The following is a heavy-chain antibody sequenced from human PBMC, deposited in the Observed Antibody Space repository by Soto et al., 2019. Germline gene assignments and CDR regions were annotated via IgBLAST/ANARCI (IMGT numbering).Heavy chain of an antibody. V-gene: IGHV3-9*01. D-gene: IGHD2-15*01. CDR2: ISWNSGSI. CDR1: GFTFDDYA. J-gene: IGHJ3*02. Sequence: EVQLVESGGGLVQPGRSLRLSCAASGFTFDDYAMHWVRQAPGKGLEWVSGISWNSGSIGYADSVKGRFTISRDNAKNSLYLQMSSLRAEDTALYYCAKTVVVVAATLFSDANAFDIWGQGTMVTVSS. CDR3: AKTVVVVAATLFSDANAFDI.